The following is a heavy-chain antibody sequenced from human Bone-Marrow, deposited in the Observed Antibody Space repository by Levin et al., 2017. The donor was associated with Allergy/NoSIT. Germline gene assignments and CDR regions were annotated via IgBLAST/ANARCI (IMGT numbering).Heavy chain of an antibody. Sequence: GGSLRLSCAASGFTFSSYGMHWVRQAPGKGLEWVAVIWFDGSNQYHGDSVKGRFTISRDNSKNTLYLQMNSLRDEDTAVYYCARDKYDSNSYYYYMDVWGKGTTVTVSS. CDR2: IWFDGSNQ. V-gene: IGHV3-33*01. J-gene: IGHJ6*03. CDR3: ARDKYDSNSYYYYMDV. CDR1: GFTFSSYG. D-gene: IGHD3-22*01.